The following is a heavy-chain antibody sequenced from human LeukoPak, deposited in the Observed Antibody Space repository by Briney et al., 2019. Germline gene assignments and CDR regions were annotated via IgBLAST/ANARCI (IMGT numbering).Heavy chain of an antibody. CDR1: GFTFDDYA. J-gene: IGHJ4*02. CDR2: ISWDGGST. D-gene: IGHD1-26*01. V-gene: IGHV3-43D*03. Sequence: GGSLRLSCAASGFTFDDYAMHWVRQAPGKGLEGVSPISWDGGSTYYADSVKGRFTISRDNSKNSLYLQMNSLRAEDTALYYCAKDHGELRLGRGYFDYWGQGTLVTVSS. CDR3: AKDHGELRLGRGYFDY.